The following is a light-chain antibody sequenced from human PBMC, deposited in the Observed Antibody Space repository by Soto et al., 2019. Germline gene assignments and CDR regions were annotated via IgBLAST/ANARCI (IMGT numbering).Light chain of an antibody. Sequence: NFMQTQPHSVSESPGKTVTISCTRSSGSIANNYVQWYQQRPGSAPTTVIYENKLRPSGGPGRFSGSTDASSNSASLTISGLQTADEADYYCKSYAADFVIFGGGTKLTVL. J-gene: IGLJ2*01. CDR2: ENK. V-gene: IGLV6-57*04. CDR3: KSYAADFVI. CDR1: SGSIANNY.